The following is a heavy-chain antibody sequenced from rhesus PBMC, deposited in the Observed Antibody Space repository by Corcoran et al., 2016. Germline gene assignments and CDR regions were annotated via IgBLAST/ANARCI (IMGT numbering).Heavy chain of an antibody. CDR3: ARGKSDYYSGSYQEAFDF. D-gene: IGHD3-16*01. Sequence: QVQLVQSGAEVKKPGTSVKLSCKASGYTFPSYYLTWVRPAPGQVLEWMGWSNPSKGNTGDAQKIQGRVTMTRNTSTRTAYMELNSLRSEDTAVYYCARGKSDYYSGSYQEAFDFWGQGLRVTVSS. CDR2: SNPSKGNT. J-gene: IGHJ3*01. V-gene: IGHV1-200*01. CDR1: GYTFPSYY.